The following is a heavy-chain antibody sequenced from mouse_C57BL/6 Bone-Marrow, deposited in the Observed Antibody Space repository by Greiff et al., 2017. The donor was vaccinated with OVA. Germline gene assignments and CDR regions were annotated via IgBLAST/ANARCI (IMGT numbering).Heavy chain of an antibody. D-gene: IGHD3-1*01. Sequence: QVHVKQPGAELVRPGTSVKLSCKASGYTFTSYWMHWVKQRPGQGLEWIGVIDPSDSYTNYNQKFKGKATLTVDTSSSTAYMQLSSLTSEDSAVYYCASGLRGFDYWGQGTTLTVSS. V-gene: IGHV1-59*01. CDR1: GYTFTSYW. CDR2: IDPSDSYT. J-gene: IGHJ2*01. CDR3: ASGLRGFDY.